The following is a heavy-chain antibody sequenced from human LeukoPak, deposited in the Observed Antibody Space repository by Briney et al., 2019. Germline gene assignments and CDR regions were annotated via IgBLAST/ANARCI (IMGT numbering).Heavy chain of an antibody. CDR2: IYTSGST. J-gene: IGHJ3*02. D-gene: IGHD1-26*01. V-gene: IGHV4-4*07. Sequence: SETLSLTCAVYGGSFSGYYWTWIRQPPGKGLEWIGRIYTSGSTHYNPSLKSRVTISVDTSKNQFSLKLSSVTAADTAVYYCARDRRWGLHGAFDIWGQGTMVTVSS. CDR3: ARDRRWGLHGAFDI. CDR1: GGSFSGYY.